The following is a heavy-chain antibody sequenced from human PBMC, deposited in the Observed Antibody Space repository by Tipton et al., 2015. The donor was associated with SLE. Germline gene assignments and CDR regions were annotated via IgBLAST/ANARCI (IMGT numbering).Heavy chain of an antibody. D-gene: IGHD3-10*01. J-gene: IGHJ4*02. CDR3: ARARGGLDY. CDR2: ISAYNGNT. Sequence: QSGAEVKKPGSSVKVSCKASGGTFSSYAISWVRQAPGQGLECMGWISAYNGNTNYEQKLQGRVTMTTDTSTSTAYMELRSLGSDDTAVYYCARARGGLDYWGQGTLVTVPS. V-gene: IGHV1-18*01. CDR1: GGTFSSYA.